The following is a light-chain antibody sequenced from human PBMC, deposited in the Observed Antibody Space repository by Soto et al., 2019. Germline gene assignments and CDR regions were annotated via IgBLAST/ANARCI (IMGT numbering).Light chain of an antibody. Sequence: QSALTQAPSTSGTPGQTVTISCSGRYSNIGSNGVDWYRQVPGSAPQLLIYANNQRPSGVPDRFSGSKSGASASLAIRGLQSEDESDFYCAAWDDSLNAVVFGGGTKLTVL. CDR2: ANN. CDR1: YSNIGSNG. J-gene: IGLJ2*01. CDR3: AAWDDSLNAVV. V-gene: IGLV1-44*01.